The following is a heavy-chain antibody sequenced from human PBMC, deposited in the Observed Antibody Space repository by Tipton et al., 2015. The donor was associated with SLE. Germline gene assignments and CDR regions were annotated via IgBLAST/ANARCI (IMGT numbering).Heavy chain of an antibody. J-gene: IGHJ6*02. CDR1: GFTFSSQW. V-gene: IGHV3-23*01. D-gene: IGHD2-8*02. CDR2: MSGSGGST. Sequence: SGFTFSSQWMHWVRQGPGKGLLWVSAMSGSGGSTYYADSVKGRFTISRDYSKNTLYLQMNSLRAEDTAVYYCARDVKPRTADVWGQGTTVIVSS. CDR3: ARDVKPRTADV.